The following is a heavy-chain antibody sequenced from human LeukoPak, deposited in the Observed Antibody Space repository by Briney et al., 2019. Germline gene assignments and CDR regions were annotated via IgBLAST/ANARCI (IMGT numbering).Heavy chain of an antibody. J-gene: IGHJ5*02. Sequence: SETLSLTCTVSGGSISSYYWSWIRQPPGKGREWIGYIYYSGSTNYNPSLKSRVTISVDTSKNQFSLKLSSVTAADTAVYYCARGIVVVPAAIEWFDPWGQGTLVTISS. CDR1: GGSISSYY. CDR2: IYYSGST. V-gene: IGHV4-59*01. CDR3: ARGIVVVPAAIEWFDP. D-gene: IGHD2-2*01.